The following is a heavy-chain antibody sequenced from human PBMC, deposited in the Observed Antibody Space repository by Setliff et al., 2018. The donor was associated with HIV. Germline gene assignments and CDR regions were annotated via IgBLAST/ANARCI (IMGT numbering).Heavy chain of an antibody. V-gene: IGHV4-59*08. Sequence: SETLSLTCSVSGGSLNRYYWSWIRQTPGKGLEWIGHIYYSGGSKYNSRPSLKSRVAILVDTSKNQFFLRLSSVTAADTAVYYCARLTYSYGPYWYFDLWGRGTLVTVS. CDR3: ARLTYSYGPYWYFDL. D-gene: IGHD5-18*01. CDR2: IYYSGGS. CDR1: GGSLNRYY. J-gene: IGHJ2*01.